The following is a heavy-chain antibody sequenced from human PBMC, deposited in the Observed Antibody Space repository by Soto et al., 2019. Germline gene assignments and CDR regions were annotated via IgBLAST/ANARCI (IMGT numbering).Heavy chain of an antibody. V-gene: IGHV3-33*01. D-gene: IGHD3-3*01. J-gene: IGHJ6*02. CDR3: AREGGAPYYDFWSGYYTGTREDYYYGMDV. Sequence: GGSLRLSCAASGFTFSSYGTLWVRQAPGKGLEWVAVIWYDGSNKYYADSVKGRFTITRDNSKNTLYLQMNSLRAEDTAVYYCAREGGAPYYDFWSGYYTGTREDYYYGMDVWGQGTTVTVSS. CDR1: GFTFSSYG. CDR2: IWYDGSNK.